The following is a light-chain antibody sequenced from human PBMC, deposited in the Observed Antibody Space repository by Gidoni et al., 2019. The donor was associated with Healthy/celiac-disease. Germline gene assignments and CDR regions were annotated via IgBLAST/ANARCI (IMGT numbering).Light chain of an antibody. J-gene: IGKJ1*01. CDR2: DAT. CDR3: QQRSNWPTT. CDR1: QSVSSY. V-gene: IGKV3-11*01. Sequence: EIALTQSPATLSLSPGERATLSCRASQSVSSYLAWYQQKPGQAPRLLIYDATNGATGIPTRFSGSGSGTDFTLTISSLEPEDFAVYYCQQRSNWPTTFGQGTKVEIK.